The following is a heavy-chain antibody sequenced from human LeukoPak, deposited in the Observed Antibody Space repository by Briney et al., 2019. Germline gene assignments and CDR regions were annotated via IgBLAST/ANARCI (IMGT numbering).Heavy chain of an antibody. CDR3: AREGAYGDYATIWYFDL. Sequence: SETLSLTCTVSGGSISSYYWSWIRQPPGKGLEWIGYIYYSGSTNYNPSLKSRVTISVDTSKNQFSLKLSSVTPEDTAVYYCAREGAYGDYATIWYFDLWGRGTLVTVSS. V-gene: IGHV4-59*12. J-gene: IGHJ2*01. D-gene: IGHD4-17*01. CDR2: IYYSGST. CDR1: GGSISSYY.